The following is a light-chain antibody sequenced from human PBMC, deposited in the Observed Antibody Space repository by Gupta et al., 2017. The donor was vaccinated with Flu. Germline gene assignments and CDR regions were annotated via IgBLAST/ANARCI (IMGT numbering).Light chain of an antibody. CDR3: QQGNSYPYT. J-gene: IGKJ2*01. CDR1: QSISSW. CDR2: KAS. V-gene: IGKV1-5*03. Sequence: IQMTQSPSTLSASVGDRVTITCRASQSISSWLAWYQQKPGKAPKLLIYKASSLESGVPSRFSGSGSGTEFTLTISSLQPDDFATYYCQQGNSYPYTFGQGTKLEIK.